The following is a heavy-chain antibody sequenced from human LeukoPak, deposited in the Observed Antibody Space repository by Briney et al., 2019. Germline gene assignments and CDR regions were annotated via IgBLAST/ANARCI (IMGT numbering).Heavy chain of an antibody. CDR3: ARDVPLTGTRDV. V-gene: IGHV4-39*07. CDR1: GGSISSSSYY. J-gene: IGHJ6*04. D-gene: IGHD1-7*01. Sequence: ETLSLTCTVSGGSISSSSYYWGWIRQPPGKGLEWIGSIYYSGSTYYNPSLKSRVTISVDTSKNQFSLKLSSVTAADTAVYYCARDVPLTGTRDVWGKGTTVTVSS. CDR2: IYYSGST.